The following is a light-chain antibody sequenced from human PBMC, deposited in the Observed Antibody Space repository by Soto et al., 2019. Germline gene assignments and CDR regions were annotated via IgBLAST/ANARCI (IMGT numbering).Light chain of an antibody. Sequence: QSVLTQPPSASGTPGQRVTIFCSGTVSNIGKNSVDWYQQFPGVAPTLLIFRDTLRPSGVPDRFSGAKSGTTASLAISGLQSGDECEYYCAAWDDSLNGVMFGGGTKVTVL. CDR3: AAWDDSLNGVM. J-gene: IGLJ3*02. CDR1: VSNIGKNS. V-gene: IGLV1-44*01. CDR2: RDT.